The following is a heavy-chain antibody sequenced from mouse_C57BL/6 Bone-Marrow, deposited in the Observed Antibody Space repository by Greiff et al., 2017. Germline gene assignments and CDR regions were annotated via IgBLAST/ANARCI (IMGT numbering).Heavy chain of an antibody. CDR2: IDPSDSDT. Sequence: QVQLQQPGAELVKPGASVKLSCKASGYTFTSYWMQWVKQRPGQGLEWIGEIDPSDSDTNYNQKFKGKATLTVDTSSSTASMQLSSLTSEDSAVYYCARDTTTVVANVDYWGQGTTLTVSS. D-gene: IGHD1-1*01. CDR1: GYTFTSYW. V-gene: IGHV1-50*01. CDR3: ARDTTTVVANVDY. J-gene: IGHJ2*01.